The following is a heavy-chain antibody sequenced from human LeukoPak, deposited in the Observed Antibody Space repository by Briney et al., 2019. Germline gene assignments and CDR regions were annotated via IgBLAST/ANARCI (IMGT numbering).Heavy chain of an antibody. V-gene: IGHV4-34*01. J-gene: IGHJ3*02. CDR1: GGSFSGYY. D-gene: IGHD2-2*01. CDR3: AREVVPDVIDAFDI. CDR2: IYNSGST. Sequence: SETLSLTCAVYGGSFSGYYWSWIRQPPGKGLEWIGSIYNSGSTHYNPSLKSRVTISVDTSKNQFSLKLSSVTAADTAVYYCAREVVPDVIDAFDIWGQGTMVTVSS.